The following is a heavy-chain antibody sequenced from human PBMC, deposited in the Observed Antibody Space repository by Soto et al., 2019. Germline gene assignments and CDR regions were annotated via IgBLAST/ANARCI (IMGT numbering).Heavy chain of an antibody. D-gene: IGHD2-2*01. Sequence: SGPTLVNPTETLTLTRTVSGFSLTTGKMGVSWIRQPPGKALEWLAHIFSDNERSYSTSLQGRLTISKDTSGSQVVLSMTNVDPVDTTTYYCARMKVDSYQFYYAMDVWGQGTTVTVSS. CDR3: ARMKVDSYQFYYAMDV. CDR2: IFSDNER. J-gene: IGHJ6*02. V-gene: IGHV2-26*01. CDR1: GFSLTTGKMG.